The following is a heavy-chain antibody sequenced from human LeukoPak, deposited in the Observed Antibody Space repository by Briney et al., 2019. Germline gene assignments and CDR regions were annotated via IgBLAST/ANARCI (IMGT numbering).Heavy chain of an antibody. V-gene: IGHV3-21*04. CDR1: GFTFSSYS. CDR2: ISSSSSYI. D-gene: IGHD3-10*01. CDR3: AKGGNYYGSGSYGDS. J-gene: IGHJ4*02. Sequence: GGSLRLSCAASGFTFSSYSMNWVRQAPGKGLEWVSSISSSSSYIYYADSVKGRFTISRDNAKNSLYLQMNSLRAEDTATYFCAKGGNYYGSGSYGDSWGQGTLVTVSS.